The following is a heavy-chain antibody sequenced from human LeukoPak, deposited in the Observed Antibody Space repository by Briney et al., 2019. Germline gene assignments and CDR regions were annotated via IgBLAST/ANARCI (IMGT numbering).Heavy chain of an antibody. CDR2: ISSSGTAI. V-gene: IGHV3-48*03. CDR3: ARIGYGVSFDY. D-gene: IGHD4/OR15-4a*01. Sequence: GGSLRLSCAASGFTFSSYEMNWVRQAPGQGLEWVSYISSSGTAIYYADSVKGRFTISRDNAKNSLYLQMNSLRAEDTAVYYCARIGYGVSFDYWGQGTLVTVSS. J-gene: IGHJ4*02. CDR1: GFTFSSYE.